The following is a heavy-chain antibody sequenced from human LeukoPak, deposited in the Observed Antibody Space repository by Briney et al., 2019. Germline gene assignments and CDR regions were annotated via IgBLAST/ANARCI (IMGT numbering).Heavy chain of an antibody. J-gene: IGHJ4*02. Sequence: PGGSLRLSCAGSGFTFSGYWMSWVRQAPGKGLEWVANIKQDGSNKYYVDSVKGRFTISRDNAKNSPSLQMNSLRAEDTGVYYCTRNEVWGQGTLVTVSS. V-gene: IGHV3-7*01. D-gene: IGHD1-1*01. CDR1: GFTFSGYW. CDR2: IKQDGSNK. CDR3: TRNEV.